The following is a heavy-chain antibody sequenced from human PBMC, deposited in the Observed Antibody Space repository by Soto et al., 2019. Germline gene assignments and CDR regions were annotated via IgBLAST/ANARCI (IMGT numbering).Heavy chain of an antibody. Sequence: SETLSLTCTVSGGSISSYYWSWIRQPPGKGLEWIGYIYYSGSTNYNPSLKSRVTISVDTSKNQFSLRLSSVTAADTAVYYCARGGWYSYYYGMDVWGQGTTVTVSS. J-gene: IGHJ6*02. CDR3: ARGGWYSYYYGMDV. CDR1: GGSISSYY. V-gene: IGHV4-59*01. D-gene: IGHD6-19*01. CDR2: IYYSGST.